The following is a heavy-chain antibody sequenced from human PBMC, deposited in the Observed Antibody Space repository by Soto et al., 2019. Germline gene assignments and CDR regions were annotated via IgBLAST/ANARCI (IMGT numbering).Heavy chain of an antibody. CDR2: ICYSGST. D-gene: IGHD2-21*02. J-gene: IGHJ1*01. Sequence: SETQSLTCYVSGGNVRSFCWTWIRQSPGKGLEWIAYICYSGSTNYNPSLKSRVTISVDTSKNQFSLKLTSVTAADTAMYFCASHNCGGDCYSRYFQHWGQGTLVTVSS. CDR3: ASHNCGGDCYSRYFQH. CDR1: GGNVRSFC. V-gene: IGHV4-59*02.